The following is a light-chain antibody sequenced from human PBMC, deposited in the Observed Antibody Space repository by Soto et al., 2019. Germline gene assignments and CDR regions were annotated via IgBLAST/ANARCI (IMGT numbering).Light chain of an antibody. Sequence: SVLTQPRSVSGSPGQSVTISCAGTSSDVGGYNYVSWYQQHPGKAPTLMIYDVSKRPSGVPDRFSGSKSGNTASLTISGLQAEDEADYYCCSYAGSYVFGTGTKATVL. V-gene: IGLV2-11*01. CDR3: CSYAGSYV. CDR1: SSDVGGYNY. CDR2: DVS. J-gene: IGLJ1*01.